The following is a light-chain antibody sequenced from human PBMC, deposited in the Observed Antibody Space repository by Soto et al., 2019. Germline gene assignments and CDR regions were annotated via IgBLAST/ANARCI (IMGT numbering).Light chain of an antibody. CDR2: RND. V-gene: IGLV1-47*01. CDR3: SAWDDSLSGPV. CDR1: GSNIGSNY. J-gene: IGLJ3*02. Sequence: QSVLTQPPSASGTPGQRVTISCSGSGSNIGSNYVYWYRQLPGPAPNVLIYRNDERPSGVPDRFSGSKSGSSASLAISGLRSEDEADYYCSAWDDSLSGPVFGRGTKLTVL.